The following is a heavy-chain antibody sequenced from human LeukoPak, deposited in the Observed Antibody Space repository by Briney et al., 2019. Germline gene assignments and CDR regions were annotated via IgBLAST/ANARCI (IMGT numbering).Heavy chain of an antibody. CDR2: TFYNRGS. CDR1: GASISSNNW. Sequence: SETLSLTCAVSGASISSNNWWIWVRQSPGKGLEWIGETFYNRGSNYNPSLKSRVTMSLDESTNHFSIKLSSVTAADTAVYYCARVGSLQPLYYYYYYMDVWGKGTTVTVSS. CDR3: ARVGSLQPLYYYYYYMDV. V-gene: IGHV4-4*02. D-gene: IGHD1-1*01. J-gene: IGHJ6*03.